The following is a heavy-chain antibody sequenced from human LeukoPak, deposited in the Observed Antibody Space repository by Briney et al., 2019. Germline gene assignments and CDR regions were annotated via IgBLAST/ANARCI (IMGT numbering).Heavy chain of an antibody. J-gene: IGHJ4*02. CDR3: ARVVAAAGIDY. V-gene: IGHV3-30-3*01. D-gene: IGHD6-13*01. CDR1: GFTFSSYA. CDR2: ISYDGSNK. Sequence: GGSLRLSCAASGFTFSSYAMHWVRQAPGKGLEWVAVISYDGSNKYYADSVKGRFTISRDNSKNTLYLQMNSLRAEDTAVYYCARVVAAAGIDYWGQGTLVTVSS.